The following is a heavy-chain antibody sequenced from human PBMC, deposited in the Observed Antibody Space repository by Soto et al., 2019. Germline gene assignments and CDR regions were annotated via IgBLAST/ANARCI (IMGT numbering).Heavy chain of an antibody. D-gene: IGHD3-3*01. Sequence: GGSLRLSCAASGFTFSNAWMSWVRQAPGSGLEWVGRIKSKADGGKTDYAAPVKGRFTISRDDSKNTLYLQMNNLKTEDTAVYYCTTLVSFDFWSGYFRYYYYYMDVLGKGTTVTVSS. J-gene: IGHJ6*03. CDR2: IKSKADGGKT. CDR1: GFTFSNAW. V-gene: IGHV3-15*01. CDR3: TTLVSFDFWSGYFRYYYYYMDV.